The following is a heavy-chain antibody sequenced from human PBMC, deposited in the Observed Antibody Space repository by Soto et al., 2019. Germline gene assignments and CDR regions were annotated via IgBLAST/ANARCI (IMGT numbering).Heavy chain of an antibody. D-gene: IGHD3-16*01. J-gene: IGHJ4*02. CDR2: IYYSGST. CDR1: GGSISSGGYY. V-gene: IGHV4-31*03. Sequence: QVQLQESGPGLVKPSQTLSLTCTVSGGSISSGGYYWSWIRQHPGKGLEWIGYIYYSGSTYYKPAHKSRVTISVDTSKNQFSLKLSSVTAADTAVYYCARGNPGEDSQWGGWGQGTLVTVSS. CDR3: ARGNPGEDSQWGG.